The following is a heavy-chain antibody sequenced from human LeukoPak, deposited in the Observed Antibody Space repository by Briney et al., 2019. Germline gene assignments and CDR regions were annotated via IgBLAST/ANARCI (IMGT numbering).Heavy chain of an antibody. Sequence: SETLSLTCTVSGGSLSGHFWSWLRQPPGKGLEWIGYIYDSESTNYNPSLKSRVTISVDTSKNRFSLKLSSVTAADTAVYYCARDKPYYDISGYLSPHAFDIWGQGTMVTVSS. CDR2: IYDSEST. CDR3: ARDKPYYDISGYLSPHAFDI. V-gene: IGHV4-59*11. CDR1: GGSLSGHF. J-gene: IGHJ3*02. D-gene: IGHD3-22*01.